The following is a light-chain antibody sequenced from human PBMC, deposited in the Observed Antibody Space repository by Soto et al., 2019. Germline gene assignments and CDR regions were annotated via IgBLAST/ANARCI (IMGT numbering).Light chain of an antibody. J-gene: IGLJ1*01. V-gene: IGLV2-14*01. CDR1: SSDVGGYNY. CDR3: SSYTSSSTLYV. CDR2: DVS. Sequence: QSALTQPASVSGSPGQSITISCTGTSSDVGGYNYVSWYQQHPGKAPKLMIYDVSNRPSRVSNRFSGSKSGNTASLTISGLQAEDEADYYCSSYTSSSTLYVSGTGTKLTVL.